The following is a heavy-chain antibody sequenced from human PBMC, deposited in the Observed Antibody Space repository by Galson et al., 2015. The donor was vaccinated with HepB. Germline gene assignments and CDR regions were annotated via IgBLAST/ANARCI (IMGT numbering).Heavy chain of an antibody. CDR3: ARGRLPPSSLSIRGAADGDS. V-gene: IGHV1-46*01. CDR1: GYTFTSYY. J-gene: IGHJ4*02. Sequence: SVKVSCKASGYTFTSYYMHWVRQAPGQGLEWMGIINPSGGSTSYAQKFQGRVTMTRDTSTSTVYMELSSLRSEDTAVYYCARGRLPPSSLSIRGAADGDSWGQGTLVTVSS. D-gene: IGHD6-13*01. CDR2: INPSGGST.